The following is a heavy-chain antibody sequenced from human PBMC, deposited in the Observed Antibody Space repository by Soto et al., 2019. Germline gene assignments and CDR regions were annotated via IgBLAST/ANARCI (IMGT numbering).Heavy chain of an antibody. CDR1: GFTFSSYG. D-gene: IGHD6-6*01. V-gene: IGHV3-30*18. J-gene: IGHJ6*02. CDR2: ISYDGSSK. Sequence: QVQLVESGGGVVQPGRSLRLSCAASGFTFSSYGMHWVRQAPGKGLEWVAVISYDGSSKYYAESVKDRFTISRDNSKNTLYLQMNSLRVEDTTMFYCVKGLVPYSYYGMDVWGQGTTVTVSS. CDR3: VKGLVPYSYYGMDV.